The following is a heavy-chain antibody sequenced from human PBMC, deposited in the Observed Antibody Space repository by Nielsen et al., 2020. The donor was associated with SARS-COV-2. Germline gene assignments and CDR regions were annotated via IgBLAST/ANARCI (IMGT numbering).Heavy chain of an antibody. CDR1: GGSISSGDYY. V-gene: IGHV4-30-4*02. Sequence: SETLSLTCTVSGGSISSGDYYWSWIRQPPGKGLEWIGYIYYSGSTYYNPSLKSRVTISVDTSKNQFSLKLSSVTAADTAVYYCAREVGDGYNHFDYWGQGTLVTVSS. CDR3: AREVGDGYNHFDY. J-gene: IGHJ4*02. CDR2: IYYSGST. D-gene: IGHD5-24*01.